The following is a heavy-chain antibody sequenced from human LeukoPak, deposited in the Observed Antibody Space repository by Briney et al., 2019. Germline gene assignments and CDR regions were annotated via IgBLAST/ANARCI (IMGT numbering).Heavy chain of an antibody. D-gene: IGHD2/OR15-2a*01. J-gene: IGHJ4*02. CDR2: IYPGDSDT. CDR3: ATHLSTTDNY. Sequence: GESRKISSKGSGYGFTNYWIGWVRPMPGKGLEWMGIIYPGDSDTRYSLSFQGQVTISADKSINTAYLQWGSVKASDTAMYYCATHLSTTDNYWGQGTLVTVSS. V-gene: IGHV5-51*01. CDR1: GYGFTNYW.